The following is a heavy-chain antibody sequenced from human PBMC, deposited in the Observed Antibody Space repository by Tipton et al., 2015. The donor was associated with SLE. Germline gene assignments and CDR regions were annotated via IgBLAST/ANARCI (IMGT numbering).Heavy chain of an antibody. CDR2: IYYSGST. CDR3: ARGGVDYGGAYFDY. Sequence: TLSLTCIVSGGSISSGDYYWSWIRQPPGKGLEWIGYIYYSGSTYYNPSLKSRVSISVDTSKNQFSLKLSSVTAADTAVYYCARGGVDYGGAYFDYWGQGTLVTVSS. CDR1: GGSISSGDYY. D-gene: IGHD4-23*01. J-gene: IGHJ4*02. V-gene: IGHV4-30-4*01.